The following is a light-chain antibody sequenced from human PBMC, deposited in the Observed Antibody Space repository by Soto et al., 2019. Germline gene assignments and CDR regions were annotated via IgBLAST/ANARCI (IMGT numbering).Light chain of an antibody. CDR3: SSYTSSFYV. CDR2: DVS. V-gene: IGLV2-14*01. J-gene: IGLJ1*01. Sequence: QSVLTQPASVSGSPGQSITISCTGTSSDVGGYNYVSWYQQHPGKAPKLMIYDVSNRPSGVSNRFSGSKSGNTASLTISGLQAEDKADYYCSSYTSSFYVFGTGTKVTVL. CDR1: SSDVGGYNY.